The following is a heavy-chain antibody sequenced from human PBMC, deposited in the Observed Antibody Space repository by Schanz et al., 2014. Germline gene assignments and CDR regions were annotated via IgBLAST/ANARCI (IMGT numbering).Heavy chain of an antibody. V-gene: IGHV3-53*04. J-gene: IGHJ6*02. CDR1: GFTVSNSY. CDR2: IYSSGST. Sequence: DVQLVDSGGGLVQPGGSLRLSCAASGFTVSNSYIHWVRQAPGKGLEWVSTIYSSGSTYYADSVRGRFTISRDNSMNTVYLQMNSRRSDDADIYYCARAKGVIRLYDGGDVWGQGTTVTVSS. CDR3: ARAKGVIRLYDGGDV. D-gene: IGHD3-10*01.